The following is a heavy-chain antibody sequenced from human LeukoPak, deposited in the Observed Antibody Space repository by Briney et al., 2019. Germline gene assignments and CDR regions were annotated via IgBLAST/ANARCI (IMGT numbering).Heavy chain of an antibody. CDR2: INAGKGNT. V-gene: IGHV1-3*01. Sequence: GASVKVSCKASGYTFTSYAMHWVRQAPGQRLEWMGWINAGKGNTKYSQKFQGRVTITRDTSASTAYMELSSLRSEDTAVYYCARSSVMAAAGTGRNQYFQHWGQGTLVTVSS. D-gene: IGHD6-13*01. J-gene: IGHJ1*01. CDR1: GYTFTSYA. CDR3: ARSSVMAAAGTGRNQYFQH.